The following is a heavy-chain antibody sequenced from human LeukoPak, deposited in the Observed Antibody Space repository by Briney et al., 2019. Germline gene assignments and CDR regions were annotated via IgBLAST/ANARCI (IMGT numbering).Heavy chain of an antibody. CDR1: GGTFSSYA. Sequence: ASVKVSCKASGGTFSSYAISWVRQAPGQGLEWMGGIIPIFGTANYAQKFQGRVTITADESTSTAYMELSSLRSEDTAVYYRARERADNAFDIWGQGTMVTVSS. D-gene: IGHD2-15*01. J-gene: IGHJ3*02. CDR2: IIPIFGTA. CDR3: ARERADNAFDI. V-gene: IGHV1-69*13.